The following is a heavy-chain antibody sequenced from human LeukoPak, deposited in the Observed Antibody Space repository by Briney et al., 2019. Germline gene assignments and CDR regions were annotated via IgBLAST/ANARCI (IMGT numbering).Heavy chain of an antibody. Sequence: PSETLSLTCTVSGGSISSYYWSWIRQPPGKGLEWIGYISYSGSTNYNPSLKSRVTISVDTSKNQFSLKLSSVTAADTAVYYCARGIRYYDSSAPFDNWGQGTLVTVSS. V-gene: IGHV4-59*01. CDR2: ISYSGST. D-gene: IGHD3-22*01. J-gene: IGHJ4*02. CDR1: GGSISSYY. CDR3: ARGIRYYDSSAPFDN.